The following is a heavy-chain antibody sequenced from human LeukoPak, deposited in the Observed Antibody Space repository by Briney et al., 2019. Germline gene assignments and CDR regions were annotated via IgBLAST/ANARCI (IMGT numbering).Heavy chain of an antibody. D-gene: IGHD5-12*01. CDR3: AKARDIGTYYYYAMDG. V-gene: IGHV3-23*01. CDR1: GSTISYYA. CDR2: VSNSGGCT. J-gene: IGHJ6*02. Sequence: GGSLRLFCSASGSTISYYAMSWVRQTPGKGLEWVSAVSNSGGCTYYAESVKGRFTISRDNSKSTLNLQMNSLIADDTAVYYWAKARDIGTYYYYAMDGWGQGATVTVSS.